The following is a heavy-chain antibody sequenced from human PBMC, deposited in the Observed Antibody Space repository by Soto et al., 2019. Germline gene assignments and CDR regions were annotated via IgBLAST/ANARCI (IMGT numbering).Heavy chain of an antibody. J-gene: IGHJ5*02. CDR3: GSLTTVKVNDRWVDT. Sequence: QVQLVQSGAEVKKPGSSVKVSCKASGGTLRGYSINWVRQAPGQGLEWMGGIIPIFGTTQYAQKFQGRVTITADESMTAVFMELRRLTLEDTAMLYCGSLTTVKVNDRWVDTWGQGPLVTVSS. V-gene: IGHV1-69*01. CDR1: GGTLRGYS. D-gene: IGHD4-17*01. CDR2: IIPIFGTT.